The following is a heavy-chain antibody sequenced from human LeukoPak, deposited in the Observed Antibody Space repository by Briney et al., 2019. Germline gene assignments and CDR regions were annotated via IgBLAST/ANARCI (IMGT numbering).Heavy chain of an antibody. V-gene: IGHV5-51*01. Sequence: GESLKISCKGSGYSFTSYWISWVRQMPGKGLEWMGIIYPGDSDTRYSPSFQGQVTISADKSISTAYLQWSSLKASDTAMYYCARLDVVPAAPGGYYYYMDVWGKGTTVTVSS. CDR1: GYSFTSYW. J-gene: IGHJ6*03. CDR2: IYPGDSDT. D-gene: IGHD2-2*01. CDR3: ARLDVVPAAPGGYYYYMDV.